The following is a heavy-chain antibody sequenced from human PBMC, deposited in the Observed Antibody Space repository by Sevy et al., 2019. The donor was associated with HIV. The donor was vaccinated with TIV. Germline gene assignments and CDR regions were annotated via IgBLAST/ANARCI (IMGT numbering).Heavy chain of an antibody. CDR1: GGTFSSYA. V-gene: IGHV1-69*13. Sequence: ASVKVSCKASGGTFSSYAISWVRQAPGQGLEWMGGIISIFGTANYAQKFQGRVTITADESTSTAYMELSSLRSEDTAVYYCARHDSSGYFHFDYWGQGTLVTVSS. D-gene: IGHD3-22*01. J-gene: IGHJ4*02. CDR2: IISIFGTA. CDR3: ARHDSSGYFHFDY.